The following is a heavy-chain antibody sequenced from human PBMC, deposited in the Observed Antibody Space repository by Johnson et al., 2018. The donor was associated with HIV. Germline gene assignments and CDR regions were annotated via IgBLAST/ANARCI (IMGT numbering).Heavy chain of an antibody. V-gene: IGHV3-30*04. CDR1: GFTFSSYA. Sequence: QVQLVESGGGVVQPGRSLRLSCAASGFTFSSYAMHWVRQAPGKGLEWVAVISYDGSEKYYADSVKGRFTISRDSSKNTLYLQVNSLRAEDTAVDYCARGSRYTHDNDDVYLLHAFDIWGQGTMVTVSS. CDR3: ARGSRYTHDNDDVYLLHAFDI. D-gene: IGHD3-16*01. J-gene: IGHJ3*02. CDR2: ISYDGSEK.